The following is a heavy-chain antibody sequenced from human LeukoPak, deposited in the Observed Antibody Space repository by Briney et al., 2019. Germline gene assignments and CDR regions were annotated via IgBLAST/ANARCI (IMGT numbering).Heavy chain of an antibody. J-gene: IGHJ6*03. CDR1: GYTFTNYG. V-gene: IGHV1-18*01. Sequence: ASVKVSCKAFGYTFTNYGISWVRQAPGQGLEYMGWISADNGDTNYAQKLQARVTMTTDTSTSTAYMELRSLRSDDTAVYYCARASLRFLEWLAPGYMDVWGKGTTVTVSS. D-gene: IGHD3-3*01. CDR2: ISADNGDT. CDR3: ARASLRFLEWLAPGYMDV.